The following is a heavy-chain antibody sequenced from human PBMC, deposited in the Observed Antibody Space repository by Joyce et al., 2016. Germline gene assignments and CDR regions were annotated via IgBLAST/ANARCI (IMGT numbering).Heavy chain of an antibody. CDR2: LSCDGDNT. Sequence: QVQLVESGGGVVQPGRSLRLSCAASVFTFGSYAMHWVRQAPGKGLEHVALLSCDGDNTYCADSVKVRFTISRDNSRNTAYLQMNSLRPDDTAVYYCAYCSSTTCLYYYYFDYWGQGTLVTVSS. D-gene: IGHD2-2*01. J-gene: IGHJ4*02. CDR1: VFTFGSYA. V-gene: IGHV3-30*04. CDR3: AYCSSTTCLYYYYFDY.